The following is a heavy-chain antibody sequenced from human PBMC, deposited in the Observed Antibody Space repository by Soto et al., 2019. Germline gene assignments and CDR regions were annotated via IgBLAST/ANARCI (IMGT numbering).Heavy chain of an antibody. D-gene: IGHD3-22*01. CDR2: ISSSSSYI. CDR1: GFTFSSYS. CDR3: ARDFSYYDSSGYYIAEYFQH. Sequence: PGGSLRLSCAASGFTFSSYSMNWVRQAPGKGLEWVSSISSSSSYIYYADSVKGRFTISRDNAKNSLYLQMNSLRAEDTAVYYCARDFSYYDSSGYYIAEYFQHWGQGTLVTVSS. J-gene: IGHJ1*01. V-gene: IGHV3-21*01.